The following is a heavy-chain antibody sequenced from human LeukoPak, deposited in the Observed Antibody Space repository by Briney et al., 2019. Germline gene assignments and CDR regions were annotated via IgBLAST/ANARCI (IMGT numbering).Heavy chain of an antibody. Sequence: SETLSLTCTVSGGSISSGSYYWSWIRQPAGKGLEWIRRIYTSGSTNYNPSLKSRVTISVDTSKNQFSLKLSSVTAADTAVYYCARDLGEYYYGSGPTFDIWGQGTMVTVSS. V-gene: IGHV4-61*02. CDR2: IYTSGST. CDR1: GGSISSGSYY. D-gene: IGHD3-10*01. CDR3: ARDLGEYYYGSGPTFDI. J-gene: IGHJ3*02.